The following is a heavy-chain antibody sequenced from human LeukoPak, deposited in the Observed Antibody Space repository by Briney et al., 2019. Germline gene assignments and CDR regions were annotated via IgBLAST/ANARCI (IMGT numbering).Heavy chain of an antibody. Sequence: ASVKVSCKASGYTFTGYYMHWVRQAPGQGLEWMGWINPNSGGKNYAQKFQGRVTMTRDTSISTDYMELSRLRSDDTAVYYCARDRERDSSGYPLNWFDPWGQGTLVTVSS. J-gene: IGHJ5*02. CDR2: INPNSGGK. D-gene: IGHD3-22*01. CDR3: ARDRERDSSGYPLNWFDP. V-gene: IGHV1-2*02. CDR1: GYTFTGYY.